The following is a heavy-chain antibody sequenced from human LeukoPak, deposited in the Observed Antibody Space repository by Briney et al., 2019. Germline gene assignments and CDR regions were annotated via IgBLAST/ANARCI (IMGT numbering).Heavy chain of an antibody. D-gene: IGHD3-22*01. V-gene: IGHV4-34*01. CDR2: IDHSGST. Sequence: SQTLSLTCAVYGGSFSGYYWSWIRPPPGKGREWIGEIDHSGSTNYNPSLKSRATISVDTSKNQFSLKLSSVTAADTAVYYCARAYYDSSDYYYYYMDVWGKGTTVTVSS. J-gene: IGHJ6*03. CDR1: GGSFSGYY. CDR3: ARAYYDSSDYYYYYMDV.